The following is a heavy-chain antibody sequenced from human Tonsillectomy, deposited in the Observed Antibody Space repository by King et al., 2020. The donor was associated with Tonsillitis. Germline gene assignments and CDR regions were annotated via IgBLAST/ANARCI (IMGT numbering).Heavy chain of an antibody. J-gene: IGHJ4*02. CDR2: IIPLFGTA. CDR3: ARRSRWLQLRNGYFDY. Sequence: VQLVESGAEVKKPGSSVKVSCKASGGTFSSYAISWVRQAPGQGLEWMGGIIPLFGTAKYAQKFQGRVTITADESTHTAYMELSSLRSEDPAVYYCARRSRWLQLRNGYFDYWGQGTLVTVSS. D-gene: IGHD5-24*01. V-gene: IGHV1-69*01. CDR1: GGTFSSYA.